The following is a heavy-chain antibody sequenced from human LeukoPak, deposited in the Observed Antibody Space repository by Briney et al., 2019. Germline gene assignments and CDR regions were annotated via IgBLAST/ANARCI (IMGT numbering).Heavy chain of an antibody. CDR2: IYYSGST. V-gene: IGHV4-59*01. J-gene: IGHJ6*03. CDR3: ARAPTTHYYYYMDV. D-gene: IGHD1-26*01. Sequence: SETLSLTCTVSGGSISSYYWSWIRQPTGKGLEWIGYIYYSGSTNYNPSLKSRVAISVDTSKNQFSLKLSSVTAADTAVYYCARAPTTHYYYYMDVWGKGTTVTVS. CDR1: GGSISSYY.